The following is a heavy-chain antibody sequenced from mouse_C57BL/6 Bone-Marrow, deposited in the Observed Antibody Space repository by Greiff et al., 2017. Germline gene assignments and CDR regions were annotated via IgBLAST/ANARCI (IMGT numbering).Heavy chain of an antibody. J-gene: IGHJ3*01. D-gene: IGHD2-13*01. CDR1: GFNIKDDY. CDR2: IGPENVGT. V-gene: IGHV14-4*01. CDR3: TTWDGECAY. Sequence: VQLQQSGAELVRPGAPVKLSCTASGFNIKDDYMHWVKQRPEPGLELIGWIGPENVGTEYAWKFQGKATITADTSSNTAYLQLSSQTSEDSAVYYCTTWDGECAYWGQGTLVTVSA.